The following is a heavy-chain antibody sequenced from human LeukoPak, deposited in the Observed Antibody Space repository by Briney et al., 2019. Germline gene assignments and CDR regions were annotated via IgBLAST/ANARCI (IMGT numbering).Heavy chain of an antibody. D-gene: IGHD2-15*01. CDR1: GGTFSSYA. J-gene: IGHJ5*02. Sequence: ASVKVSCKASGGTFSSYAISWVRQAAGQGLEWMGGIIPIFGTENYAQKFQGRVTITADESTSTAYMELSSLRSEETAVYYCARVGPYYCSGGSCYSIFNWFDPWGQGTLVTVSS. CDR3: ARVGPYYCSGGSCYSIFNWFDP. CDR2: IIPIFGTE. V-gene: IGHV1-69*13.